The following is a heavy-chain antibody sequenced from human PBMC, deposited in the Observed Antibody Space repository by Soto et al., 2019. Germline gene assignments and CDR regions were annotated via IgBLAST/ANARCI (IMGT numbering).Heavy chain of an antibody. Sequence: ASVKVSFKASGYTFTSYGISWVRQAPGQGLEWMGWISAYNGNTNYAQKLQGRVTMTTDTSTSTAYMELRSLRSDDTAVYYCARVIPPVNYYGSGSYRVWFDPWGQGTLVTVSS. CDR2: ISAYNGNT. D-gene: IGHD3-10*01. J-gene: IGHJ5*02. CDR3: ARVIPPVNYYGSGSYRVWFDP. CDR1: GYTFTSYG. V-gene: IGHV1-18*01.